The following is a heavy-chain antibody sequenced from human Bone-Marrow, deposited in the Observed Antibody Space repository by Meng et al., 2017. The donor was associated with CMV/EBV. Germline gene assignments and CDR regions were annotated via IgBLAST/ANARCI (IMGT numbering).Heavy chain of an antibody. CDR1: GYNFAELP. V-gene: IGHV1-24*01. CDR2: FDPDEGET. Sequence: ASVKVSCKASGYNFAELPINWVRQAPEKGLEWMGGFDPDEGETLYAQKFQGRVTMTEDTSIDTAYMELSSLRSEDTAMYYCALVVYNCGGDCYSTHWGQGTLVTVSS. CDR3: ALVVYNCGGDCYSTH. D-gene: IGHD2-21*01. J-gene: IGHJ4*02.